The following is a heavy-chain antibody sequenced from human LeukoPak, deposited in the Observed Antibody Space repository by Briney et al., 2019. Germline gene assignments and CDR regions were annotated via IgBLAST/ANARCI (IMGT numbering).Heavy chain of an antibody. CDR2: IKQDETEK. D-gene: IGHD3-22*01. V-gene: IGHV3-7*01. CDR1: GFTFSNFW. J-gene: IGHJ4*02. Sequence: PGESLRLSCTASGFTFSNFWMGWVRQAPGKGLEWVANIKQDETEKFYLGSVKGRFTISRDNAKNSLYLQMNSLRAEDTAVYYCARGSTYYDSSGQVPFDYWGQGTLVTVSS. CDR3: ARGSTYYDSSGQVPFDY.